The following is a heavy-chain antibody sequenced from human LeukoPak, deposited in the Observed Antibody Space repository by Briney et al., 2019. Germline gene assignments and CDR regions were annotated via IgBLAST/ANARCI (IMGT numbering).Heavy chain of an antibody. J-gene: IGHJ5*02. CDR1: GFTSSSYW. CDR3: AKGYGLQLVNNWFDP. V-gene: IGHV3-74*01. Sequence: PGGSLRLSCAASGFTSSSYWIHWVRQAPGKGLVWVSRINPDGSSTTYADSVKGRFSISRDNAKKTPYLQMNSLRAEDTALYYCAKGYGLQLVNNWFDPWGQGTLVTVSS. D-gene: IGHD6-13*01. CDR2: INPDGSST.